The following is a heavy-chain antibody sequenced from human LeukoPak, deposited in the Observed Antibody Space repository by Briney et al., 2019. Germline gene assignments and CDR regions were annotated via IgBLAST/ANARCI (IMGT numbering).Heavy chain of an antibody. CDR1: GFTVSHNY. CDR3: ASAGEIN. V-gene: IGHV3-66*01. Sequence: PGGSLRLSCAASGFTVSHNYMSWVRQPPAKGLEWGSIIYCGGRTYYADSMKGRFTISRDNSKNAVYLQMNSLRAEDTAVYYCASAGEINWGQGTMVTVSS. J-gene: IGHJ3*01. CDR2: IYCGGRT. D-gene: IGHD5-24*01.